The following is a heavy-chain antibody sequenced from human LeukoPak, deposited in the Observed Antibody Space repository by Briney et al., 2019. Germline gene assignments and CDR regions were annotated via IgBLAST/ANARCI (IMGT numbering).Heavy chain of an antibody. CDR2: VNPSGGST. CDR1: GYTFTSYF. J-gene: IGHJ4*02. D-gene: IGHD7-27*01. Sequence: ASVKVSCKASGYTFTSYFMHWVRQAPGQGLEWMGLVNPSGGSTNYAQKFQGRVTMTRDMSTSTVFMELDSLRSEDTPVYYCARGPGDLGDYWGQGTLVTVSS. V-gene: IGHV1-46*01. CDR3: ARGPGDLGDY.